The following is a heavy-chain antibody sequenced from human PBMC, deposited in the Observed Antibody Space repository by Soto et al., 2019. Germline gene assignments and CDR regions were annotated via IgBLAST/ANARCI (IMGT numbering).Heavy chain of an antibody. Sequence: QVQLVQSGAEVKKPGSSVKVSCKASGGTFSSYAISWVRQAPGQGLEWMGGIIPIFGTADYAQKFQGRVTITAXEATSTXXRELSSLRSEDTAVYYCASHSGSSPEGRYYYGMDVWGQGTTVTVSS. CDR3: ASHSGSSPEGRYYYGMDV. CDR1: GGTFSSYA. CDR2: IIPIFGTA. D-gene: IGHD1-26*01. V-gene: IGHV1-69*12. J-gene: IGHJ6*02.